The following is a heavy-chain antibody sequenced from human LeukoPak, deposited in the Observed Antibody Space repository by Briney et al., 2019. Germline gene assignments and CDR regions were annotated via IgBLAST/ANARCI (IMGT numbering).Heavy chain of an antibody. CDR1: GGSIRSSTYY. D-gene: IGHD1-26*01. V-gene: IGHV4-39*07. CDR3: ARTFGTYQYYFDY. Sequence: SQTLSLTCTVSGGSIRSSTYYWGWIRQPPGKGLEWIGSIYYNGNTYYNPSLESRVTMSVDTSKNQFSLKLTSVSADTAVYYCARTFGTYQYYFDYWGQGSLVAVSS. J-gene: IGHJ4*02. CDR2: IYYNGNT.